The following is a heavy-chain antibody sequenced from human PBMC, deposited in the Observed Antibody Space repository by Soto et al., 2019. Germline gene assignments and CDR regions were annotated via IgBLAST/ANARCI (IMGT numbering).Heavy chain of an antibody. CDR2: ITGSGATT. Sequence: EVQMMESGGGLVQTGGSLRLSCAASGLTFSNYALTWVRQAPGKGLEWVSAITGSGATTRYADSVKGRFTISRDNSRNTLYLQMDSLRPEDTAIYFCAKDPNGDYIGAFDFWGQGTMVTVSS. D-gene: IGHD4-17*01. J-gene: IGHJ3*01. CDR3: AKDPNGDYIGAFDF. CDR1: GLTFSNYA. V-gene: IGHV3-23*01.